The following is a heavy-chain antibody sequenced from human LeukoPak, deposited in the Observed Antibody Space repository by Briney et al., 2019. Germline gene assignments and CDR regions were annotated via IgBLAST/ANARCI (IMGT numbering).Heavy chain of an antibody. D-gene: IGHD4-17*01. CDR3: ARGFTHDYGDYFDY. CDR2: IYSDSGGST. Sequence: GGSLRLSCAASGFTVSSNYMSWVRRAPGKGLEWVSVIYSDSGGSTYYADSVKGRFTMSRDNSKNTLYLHMNGLRAEDTAVYYCARGFTHDYGDYFDYWGQGTLVTVSS. V-gene: IGHV3-66*01. J-gene: IGHJ4*02. CDR1: GFTVSSNY.